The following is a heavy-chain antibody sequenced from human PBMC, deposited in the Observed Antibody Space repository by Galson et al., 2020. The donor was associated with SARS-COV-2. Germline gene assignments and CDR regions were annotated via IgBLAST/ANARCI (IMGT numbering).Heavy chain of an antibody. CDR3: ARDALTDRSGGSAS. V-gene: IGHV3-30*04. Sequence: GESLKISCAASGFSFSSYVMHWVRQAPGKGLEWVALISKDGRKKYYVDPVKGRFTIARDNSRNTLNLQLNSLRDEDTAMYYCARDALTDRSGGSASWGQGTLVIVSS. J-gene: IGHJ5*02. D-gene: IGHD3-22*01. CDR2: ISKDGRKK. CDR1: GFSFSSYV.